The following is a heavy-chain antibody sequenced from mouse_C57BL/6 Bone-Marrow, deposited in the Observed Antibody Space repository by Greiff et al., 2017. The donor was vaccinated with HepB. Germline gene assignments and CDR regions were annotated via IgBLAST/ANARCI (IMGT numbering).Heavy chain of an antibody. J-gene: IGHJ4*01. CDR1: GYTFTTYP. CDR2: FHPYNDDT. CDR3: AIDYDYDRYYAMDY. Sequence: QVKLQQSGAELVKPGASVKLSCKASGYTFTTYPIEWMQQNHGKSLEWIGNFHPYNDDTKYNDKFKGKATLTVEKSSSTVYLELSRLTSDDSAFYYCAIDYDYDRYYAMDYWGQGTSVTVSS. V-gene: IGHV1-47*01. D-gene: IGHD2-4*01.